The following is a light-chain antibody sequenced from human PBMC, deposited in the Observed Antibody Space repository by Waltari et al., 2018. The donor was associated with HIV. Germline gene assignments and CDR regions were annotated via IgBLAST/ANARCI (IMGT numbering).Light chain of an antibody. V-gene: IGLV4-69*02. J-gene: IGLJ3*02. CDR2: LHSDGSH. CDR1: GAHRSFA. CDR3: QTWGTDIPGV. Sequence: QLVLTQSPSASASLGASVKPTCILTGAHRSFAIASHQQQPQQSPRYLMRLHSDGSHSKGDGISDRFSGSSSRSGAERYLTISSLQSEDEGDYYCQTWGTDIPGVFGGGTKLTVL.